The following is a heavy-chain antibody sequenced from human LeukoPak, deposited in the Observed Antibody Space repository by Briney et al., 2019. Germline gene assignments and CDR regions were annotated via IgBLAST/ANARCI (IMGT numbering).Heavy chain of an antibody. Sequence: TGGSLRLSCAASGFTVSSNYMSWVRQAPGKGLEWVSVIYSGGSTYYADSVKGRFTISRDNSKNTLYLQMNSLRAEDTAVYYCAKEDSSGYYDYFDYWGQGTLVTVSS. V-gene: IGHV3-53*01. CDR1: GFTVSSNY. J-gene: IGHJ4*02. CDR2: IYSGGST. D-gene: IGHD3-22*01. CDR3: AKEDSSGYYDYFDY.